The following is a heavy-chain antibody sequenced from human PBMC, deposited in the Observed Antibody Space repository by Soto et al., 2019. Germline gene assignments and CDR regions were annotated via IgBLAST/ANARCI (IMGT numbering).Heavy chain of an antibody. D-gene: IGHD3-10*01. V-gene: IGHV3-30-3*01. CDR3: ARVGEMATYFVY. Sequence: QVQLVESGGGVVQPGRSLRLSCAASGFTFSSYAMHWVRQAPGKGLEWVAVISYDGSNKYYADSVKGRFTISRDKSKNTLYLQMNSLRAEDTAVYYCARVGEMATYFVYWGQGTLVTVSS. CDR1: GFTFSSYA. CDR2: ISYDGSNK. J-gene: IGHJ4*02.